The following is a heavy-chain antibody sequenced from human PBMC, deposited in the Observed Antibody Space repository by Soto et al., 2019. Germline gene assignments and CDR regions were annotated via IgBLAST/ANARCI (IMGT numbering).Heavy chain of an antibody. CDR3: AKRGGYDYVWKSYRPDY. V-gene: IGHV3-23*01. CDR1: GFTFSSFV. CDR2: LSGSGGDT. D-gene: IGHD3-16*02. J-gene: IGHJ4*02. Sequence: EVQLLESGGGLVQPGGSLRLSCVASGFTFSSFVMSWVRQAPGKGLEWVSTLSGSGGDTYYADSVNGRFTISRDKSKNTLYLQMDRLRVEDTAVYYCAKRGGYDYVWKSYRPDYWGQGTLVSVSS.